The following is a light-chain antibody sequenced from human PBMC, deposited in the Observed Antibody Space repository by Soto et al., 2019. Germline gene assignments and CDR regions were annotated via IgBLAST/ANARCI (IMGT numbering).Light chain of an antibody. J-gene: IGKJ1*01. CDR3: QQYRT. V-gene: IGKV3-15*01. CDR2: GAS. CDR1: QSVSSN. Sequence: EIVLTQSPVTLSVSPGERATLSCRASQSVSSNLAWYQQKPGQAPRLLIYGASTRANGVPARFSGGGSRTDFTRTLSSLQSADFVLYYCQQYRTFGQGTKVAIK.